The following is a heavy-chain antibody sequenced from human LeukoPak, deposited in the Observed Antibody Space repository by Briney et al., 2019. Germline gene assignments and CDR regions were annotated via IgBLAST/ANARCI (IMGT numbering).Heavy chain of an antibody. D-gene: IGHD3-16*02. V-gene: IGHV3-23*01. CDR3: AKYSTTITFGGVIVF. CDR2: ISGSGGST. Sequence: PGGSLRLSCAASGFTFSSYAMSWVRQAPGKGLEWVSAISGSGGSTYYADSVKGRFTISRDNSKNTLSLQMNSLRAEDTAVYYCAKYSTTITFGGVIVFGGQGTLVTVSS. J-gene: IGHJ4*02. CDR1: GFTFSSYA.